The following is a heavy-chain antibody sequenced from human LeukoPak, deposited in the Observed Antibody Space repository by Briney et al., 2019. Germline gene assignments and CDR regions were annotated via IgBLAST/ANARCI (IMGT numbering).Heavy chain of an antibody. V-gene: IGHV4-39*01. J-gene: IGHJ5*02. CDR2: IYYSGST. D-gene: IGHD2-2*01. CDR1: GGSISSSSYY. Sequence: SETLSLTCTVSGGSISSSSYYWGWIRQPPGKGLEWIGSIYYSGSTYYNPSLKSRVTISVDTSKNQFSLKLSSVTAADTAVYYCARGGEYCSSTSCTSKNFDPWGQGTLVTVSS. CDR3: ARGGEYCSSTSCTSKNFDP.